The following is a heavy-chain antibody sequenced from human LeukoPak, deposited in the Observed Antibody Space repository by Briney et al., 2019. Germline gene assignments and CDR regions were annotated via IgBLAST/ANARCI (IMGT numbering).Heavy chain of an antibody. CDR2: INHSGST. D-gene: IGHD5-18*01. V-gene: IGHV4-34*01. J-gene: IGHJ3*02. CDR1: GGSFSGYY. CDR3: ARRRYSYVPGAFDI. Sequence: SETLSLTCAVYGGSFSGYYWSWIRQPPGKGLEWIWEINHSGSTNYNPSLKSRVTISVDTSKNQFSLKLSSVTAADTAVYYCARRRYSYVPGAFDIWGQGTMVTVSS.